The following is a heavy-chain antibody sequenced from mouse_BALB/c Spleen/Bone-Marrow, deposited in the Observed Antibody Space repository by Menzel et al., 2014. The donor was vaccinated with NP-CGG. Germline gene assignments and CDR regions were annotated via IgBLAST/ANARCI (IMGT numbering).Heavy chain of an antibody. CDR1: GYSITSDYY. D-gene: IGHD1-1*01. V-gene: IGHV3-6*02. J-gene: IGHJ2*01. CDR2: ISYDGSN. Sequence: DVKLQESGPGLVKPSQSLSLTCSVTGYSITSDYYWNWIRQFPGNKLEWMGYISYDGSNNYNPSLKNRISITRDTSKNQFFLKLNSVTTEDTATYYCAREDGSSFFDYWSQGTTLTVSS. CDR3: AREDGSSFFDY.